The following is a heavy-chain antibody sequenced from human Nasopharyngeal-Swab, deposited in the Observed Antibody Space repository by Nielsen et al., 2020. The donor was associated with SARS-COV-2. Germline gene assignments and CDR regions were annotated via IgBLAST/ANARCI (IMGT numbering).Heavy chain of an antibody. CDR1: GYSITNYG. CDR3: ASDGTHCSGCTCFDN. Sequence: ASAQVSCKASGYSITNYGANWVRQAPGQGLEWTGWNNTKTGNPPYAQGFTGRLVFSLDTSVTTAYLQISSLEAEDTAVYYCASDGTHCSGCTCFDNWGPGTLVTVSS. D-gene: IGHD2-15*01. CDR2: NNTKTGNP. V-gene: IGHV7-4-1*02. J-gene: IGHJ5*02.